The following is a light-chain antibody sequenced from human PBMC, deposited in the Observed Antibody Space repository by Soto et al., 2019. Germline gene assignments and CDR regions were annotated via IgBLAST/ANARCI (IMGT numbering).Light chain of an antibody. CDR1: SSNIGNNY. V-gene: IGLV1-51*01. J-gene: IGLJ1*01. Sequence: QSVLTQPPSVSAAPGQTVTISCSGSSSNIGNNYVSWYQQLPGTAPKLLIFDNNKRPSGIPDRFSGSKSGTSATLGITGLLTGDEADYYCATWDSSLTTYVFGTGTKLTVL. CDR3: ATWDSSLTTYV. CDR2: DNN.